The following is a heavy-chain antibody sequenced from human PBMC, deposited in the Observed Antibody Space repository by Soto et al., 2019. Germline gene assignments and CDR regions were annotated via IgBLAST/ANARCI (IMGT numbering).Heavy chain of an antibody. J-gene: IGHJ4*02. V-gene: IGHV1-69*02. Sequence: SVKVSCTASGGTFSSYTISWVRQAPGQGLEWMGRIIPILGIANYAQKFQGRVTITADKSTSTAYMELSSLRSEDTAVYYCARVRSWNWNDEIDYWGQGTLVTVSS. CDR1: GGTFSSYT. CDR3: ARVRSWNWNDEIDY. D-gene: IGHD1-1*01. CDR2: IIPILGIA.